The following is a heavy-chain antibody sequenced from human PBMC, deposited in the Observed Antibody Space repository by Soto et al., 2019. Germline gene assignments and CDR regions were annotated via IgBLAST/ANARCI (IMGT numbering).Heavy chain of an antibody. CDR3: ASRYGDAFDI. CDR1: GGSISSYY. V-gene: IGHV4-59*08. Sequence: QVQLQESGPGLVKPSETLSLTCTVSGGSISSYYWSWIRQPPGKGLEWIGYIYDSGSTNYNPSLKSRVTISVDTSKNQFSLKLSSVTAADPAVYYCASRYGDAFDIWGQGTMVTVSS. J-gene: IGHJ3*02. D-gene: IGHD4-17*01. CDR2: IYDSGST.